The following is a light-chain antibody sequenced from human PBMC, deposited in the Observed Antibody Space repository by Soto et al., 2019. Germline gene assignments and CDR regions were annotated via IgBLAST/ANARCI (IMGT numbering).Light chain of an antibody. V-gene: IGKV1-33*01. CDR1: QDISNY. CDR3: QQYSHLIT. CDR2: DAS. J-gene: IGKJ5*01. Sequence: DIQMTQSPSSLCASVGDRVPITCQASQDISNYLNWYQQKLGKAPKLLIYDASNLETGVPSRLSGSGSGTDFTFTIRSLQPEDIATYYCQQYSHLITFGQGTRLEIK.